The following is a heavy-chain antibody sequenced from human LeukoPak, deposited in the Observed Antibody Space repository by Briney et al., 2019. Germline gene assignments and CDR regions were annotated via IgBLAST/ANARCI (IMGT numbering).Heavy chain of an antibody. D-gene: IGHD6-13*01. Sequence: SETVYPTCPVSGGSVSTYSWSWIRQLAGKGLEWIGRMYTSGTINYNPSLESRVTMSADTSKNQLSLKLSSVTAADTAVYYCARKAAAGHYFDYWGQGTLVTVSS. V-gene: IGHV4-4*07. J-gene: IGHJ4*02. CDR1: GGSVSTYS. CDR2: MYTSGTI. CDR3: ARKAAAGHYFDY.